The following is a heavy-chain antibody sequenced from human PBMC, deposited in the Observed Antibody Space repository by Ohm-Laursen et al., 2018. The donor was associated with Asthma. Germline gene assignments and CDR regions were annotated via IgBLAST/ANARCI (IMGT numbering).Heavy chain of an antibody. Sequence: SLRLSCSASGFTFSSYGMHWVRQAPGKGLEWVAVIWYDGSNKYYADSVKGRFTISRDNSKNTLYLQMNSLRAEDTAVYYCAKDLGSGYEDYWGQGTLVTVSS. J-gene: IGHJ4*02. D-gene: IGHD5-12*01. V-gene: IGHV3-33*06. CDR1: GFTFSSYG. CDR2: IWYDGSNK. CDR3: AKDLGSGYEDY.